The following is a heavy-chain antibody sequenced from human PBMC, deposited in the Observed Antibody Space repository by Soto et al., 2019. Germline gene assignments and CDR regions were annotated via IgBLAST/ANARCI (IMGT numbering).Heavy chain of an antibody. CDR1: GGTFSGNN. CDR3: AIGWRIAARPHYYYSMDV. CDR2: INHSGRT. V-gene: IGHV4-34*01. Sequence: PSETLSLTWAVYGGTFSGNNWSRNRQPPGKGKERMGEINHSGRTNYNPSPKSRVSISVGTSKKQLSLKLSSGTDAETAVYYGAIGWRIAARPHYYYSMDVWGQGTTDTVS. D-gene: IGHD6-6*01. J-gene: IGHJ6*02.